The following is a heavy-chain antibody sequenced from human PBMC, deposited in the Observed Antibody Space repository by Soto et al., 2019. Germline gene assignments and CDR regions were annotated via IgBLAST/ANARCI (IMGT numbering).Heavy chain of an antibody. Sequence: SETLSLTCTVSGGSISSYYRSWIRQPPGKGLEWIGYIYYSGSTNYNPSLKSRVTISVDTSKNQFSLKLRSVTAADTAVYYCARTYGGYYDYWGQGTLVTVSS. D-gene: IGHD2-8*01. CDR1: GGSISSYY. J-gene: IGHJ4*02. V-gene: IGHV4-59*01. CDR2: IYYSGST. CDR3: ARTYGGYYDY.